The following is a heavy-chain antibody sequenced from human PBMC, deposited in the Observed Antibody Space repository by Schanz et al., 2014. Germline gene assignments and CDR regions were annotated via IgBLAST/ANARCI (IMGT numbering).Heavy chain of an antibody. V-gene: IGHV3-23*04. CDR3: AKDPYGSGNHYTY. J-gene: IGHJ4*02. Sequence: EVQLVESGGGLVQPGGSLRLSCAASGITVNTSYMSWARQAPGKGLEWVSAISASGGSTYYADSVKGRFTISRDNSKNTLYVQLNSLRAEDTAVYYCAKDPYGSGNHYTYWGRGALVTVSS. D-gene: IGHD3-10*01. CDR1: GITVNTSY. CDR2: ISASGGST.